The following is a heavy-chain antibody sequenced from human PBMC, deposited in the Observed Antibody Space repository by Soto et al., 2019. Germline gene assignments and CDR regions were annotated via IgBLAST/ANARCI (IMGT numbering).Heavy chain of an antibody. CDR1: GYTFTSYD. J-gene: IGHJ6*03. Sequence: ASVKVSCKASGYTFTSYDINWVRQATGQGLEWMEWMNPNSGNTGYAQKFQGRVTMTRNTSISAAYMELSSLRSEDTAVYYCARDGSTSYYYYYYYMDVWGKGTTVTVSS. D-gene: IGHD2-2*01. CDR2: MNPNSGNT. CDR3: ARDGSTSYYYYYYYMDV. V-gene: IGHV1-8*01.